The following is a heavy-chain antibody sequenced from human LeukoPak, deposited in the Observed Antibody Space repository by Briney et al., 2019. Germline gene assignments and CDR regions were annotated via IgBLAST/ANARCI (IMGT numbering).Heavy chain of an antibody. CDR1: GESVSSNRAT. CDR3: ARHLTSGPLDY. D-gene: IGHD3-9*01. CDR2: TYFKSKWYN. V-gene: IGHV6-1*01. Sequence: QTPSPTRAISGESVSSNRATWNWITVSPSSGLEWQGRTYFKSKWYNDYALSLKSRITINPDTSKNHFSLHLNSMTPEDTGLYYCARHLTSGPLDYWGQGTLVTVSS. J-gene: IGHJ4*02.